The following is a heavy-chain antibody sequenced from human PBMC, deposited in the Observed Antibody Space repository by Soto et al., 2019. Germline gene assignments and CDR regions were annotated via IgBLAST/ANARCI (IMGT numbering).Heavy chain of an antibody. CDR3: EKAQVDQFVVNWFDP. D-gene: IGHD2-2*01. CDR1: GFSFDDYA. J-gene: IGHJ5*02. V-gene: IGHV3-9*01. CDR2: ISWNSGSI. Sequence: EVQLVESGGGLVQPGRSLILSCVASGFSFDDYAMHWVRQAPGKGLEWVAGISWNSGSIGYADSVKGRFTISRDNAKNALYVQMNSLRAEDTAVYYCEKAQVDQFVVNWFDPWGQEALVTVSS.